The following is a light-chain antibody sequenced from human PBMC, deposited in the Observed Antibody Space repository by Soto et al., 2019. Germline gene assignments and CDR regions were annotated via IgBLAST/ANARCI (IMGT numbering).Light chain of an antibody. CDR2: DNN. J-gene: IGLJ1*01. Sequence: QSVLTQPPSVSAAPGQKFTISCSGSSSNIGNNYVSWYQQLPGTAPKVLIYDNNKRPSGIPDRFSCSKSGTSASLGITGLQAEDEGDYYCKSYDSSLSGYVLGTGTKVTVL. CDR3: KSYDSSLSGYV. V-gene: IGLV1-51*01. CDR1: SSNIGNNY.